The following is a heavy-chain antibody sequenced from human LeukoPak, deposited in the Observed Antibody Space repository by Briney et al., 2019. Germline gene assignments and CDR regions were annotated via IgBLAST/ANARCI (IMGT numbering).Heavy chain of an antibody. CDR3: ATGKVGSGRFDY. J-gene: IGHJ4*02. Sequence: ASVKVSCKVSGYTLTELSMHWVRQAPGKGLEWMGGFDPEDGETIYAQKFQGRVTMIEDTSTDTAYMELSSLRSEDTAVYYCATGKVGSGRFDYWGQGTLVTVSS. CDR2: FDPEDGET. V-gene: IGHV1-24*01. CDR1: GYTLTELS. D-gene: IGHD1-26*01.